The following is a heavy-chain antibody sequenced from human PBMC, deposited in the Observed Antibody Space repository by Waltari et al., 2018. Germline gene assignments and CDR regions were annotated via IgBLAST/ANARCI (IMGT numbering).Heavy chain of an antibody. Sequence: EEHLVESGGGLVKPGESLRLSCAASGFTFTNAWMNWVRQAQGKWLQLVGRILSRLDGGPTDYAAPVKGRFTMSRDDSENTLYLQMNSLKIEDTAIYYCITDDTGHDWGYWGQGTLVTVSS. CDR3: ITDDTGHDWGY. CDR1: GFTFTNAW. J-gene: IGHJ4*02. CDR2: ILSRLDGGPT. D-gene: IGHD5-12*01. V-gene: IGHV3-15*01.